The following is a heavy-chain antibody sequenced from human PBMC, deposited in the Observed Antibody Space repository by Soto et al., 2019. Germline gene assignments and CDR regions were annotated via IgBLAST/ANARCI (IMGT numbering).Heavy chain of an antibody. CDR1: GASVSTEGYY. V-gene: IGHV4-61*08. J-gene: IGHJ6*02. CDR3: ARLRRLAAVANYYYHSMDV. CDR2: VYHSGIT. D-gene: IGHD6-19*01. Sequence: QVQLQESGPGLVKPSETLSLTCTVSGASVSTEGYYWSWIRQPPGKGLEWIGYVYHSGITNYNPSLMSRVTTSVDTSTNQVSLRLYSVTAADTDVYYCARLRRLAAVANYYYHSMDVWGLGTTVTVSS.